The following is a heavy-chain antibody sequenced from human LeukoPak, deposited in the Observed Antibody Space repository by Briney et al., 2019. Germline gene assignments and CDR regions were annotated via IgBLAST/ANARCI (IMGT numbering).Heavy chain of an antibody. D-gene: IGHD6-19*01. CDR2: ICRDGVT. CDR3: ASGPLTYSSHWYEMGY. V-gene: IGHV3-66*01. CDR1: GFTVSSSY. Sequence: PGGSLRLSCAASGFTVSSSYLSWVRQAPGKGLEWVSVICRDGVTFYEDSVEGRFIISRDSSNNTLYLQMNSLRAEDSAVYYCASGPLTYSSHWYEMGYWGQGTLVTASS. J-gene: IGHJ4*02.